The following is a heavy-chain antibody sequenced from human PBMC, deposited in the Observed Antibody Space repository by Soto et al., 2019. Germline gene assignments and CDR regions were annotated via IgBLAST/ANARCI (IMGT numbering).Heavy chain of an antibody. CDR1: GFTFSSYA. D-gene: IGHD2-8*01. V-gene: IGHV3-23*01. J-gene: IGHJ4*02. Sequence: LRLSCAASGFTFSSYAMSWVRHAPGKGLEWVSAISGSGGSTYYADSVKGRFTISRDNSKNTLYLQMNSLRAEDTAVYYCAKSRVYAIAGFDYWGQGTLVTVSS. CDR3: AKSRVYAIAGFDY. CDR2: ISGSGGST.